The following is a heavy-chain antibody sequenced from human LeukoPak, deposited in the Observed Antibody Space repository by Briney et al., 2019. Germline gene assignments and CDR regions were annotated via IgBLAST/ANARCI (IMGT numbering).Heavy chain of an antibody. J-gene: IGHJ6*02. CDR1: GYTFTSYY. D-gene: IGHD6-19*01. CDR3: ARCQRLSSGWTDYYYYGMDV. V-gene: IGHV1-46*01. Sequence: ASVKVSCKASGYTFTSYYMHWVRQAPGQGLEWMGIINPSGGSTSYAQKFQGRVTMTRDTSTSTVYMELSSLRSEDTAVYYCARCQRLSSGWTDYYYYGMDVWGQGTTVTVSS. CDR2: INPSGGST.